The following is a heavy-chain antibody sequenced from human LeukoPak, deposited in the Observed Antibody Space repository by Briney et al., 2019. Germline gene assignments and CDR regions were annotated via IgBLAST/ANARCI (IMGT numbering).Heavy chain of an antibody. CDR3: ARDETPTNGYDSYDF. Sequence: ETLSLTCTVSGGSISSYYWSWVRQAPGKGLEWVANIRQDGSDKYYVDSVKGRFTISRDNAKNSLYLQMNSLRAEDTAVYYCARDETPTNGYDSYDFWGQGTLVTVST. V-gene: IGHV3-7*01. CDR1: GGSISSYY. CDR2: IRQDGSDK. J-gene: IGHJ4*02. D-gene: IGHD5-12*01.